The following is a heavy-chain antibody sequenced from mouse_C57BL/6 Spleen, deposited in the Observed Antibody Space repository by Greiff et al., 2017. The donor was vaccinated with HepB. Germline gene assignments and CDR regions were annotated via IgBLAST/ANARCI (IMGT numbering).Heavy chain of an antibody. J-gene: IGHJ4*01. Sequence: VQLQQSGPELVKPGASVKISCKASGYSFTDYNMNWVKQSNGKSLEWIGVINPNYGTTSYNQKFKGKATLTVDQSSSTAYMQLNSLTSEDSAVYYCASPYYGSRSGAMDYWGQGTSVTVSS. V-gene: IGHV1-39*01. CDR1: GYSFTDYN. CDR2: INPNYGTT. CDR3: ASPYYGSRSGAMDY. D-gene: IGHD1-1*01.